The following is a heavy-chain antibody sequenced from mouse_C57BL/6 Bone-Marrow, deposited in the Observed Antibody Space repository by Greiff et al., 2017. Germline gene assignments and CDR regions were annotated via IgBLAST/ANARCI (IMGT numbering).Heavy chain of an antibody. V-gene: IGHV14-4*01. CDR1: GFNIKDDY. J-gene: IGHJ2*01. CDR3: SSFDGNYFDF. D-gene: IGHD2-3*01. CDR2: IDPEIGDT. Sequence: LVESGAELVRPGASVKLSCTASGFNIKDDYIHWVKQRPEQGLEWIGWIDPEIGDTAYASKFQGQATITSDTSSNTAYLQLSSLTSEDTAVYYCSSFDGNYFDFWGQGTPLTVAS.